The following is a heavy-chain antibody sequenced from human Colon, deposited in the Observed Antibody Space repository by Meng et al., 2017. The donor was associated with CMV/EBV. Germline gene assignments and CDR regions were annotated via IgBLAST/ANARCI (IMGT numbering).Heavy chain of an antibody. CDR3: AREGVGQYYFDY. V-gene: IGHV3-72*01. D-gene: IGHD3-9*01. Sequence: CAASGFTFSDHYMGWVRQAPGKGLEWVGRISNKPDSYTTEYAASVKGRFTISRDSSKNSLYLQPNSLKTEDTAVYYCAREGVGQYYFDYWGQGTLVTVSS. J-gene: IGHJ4*02. CDR2: ISNKPDSYTT. CDR1: GFTFSDHY.